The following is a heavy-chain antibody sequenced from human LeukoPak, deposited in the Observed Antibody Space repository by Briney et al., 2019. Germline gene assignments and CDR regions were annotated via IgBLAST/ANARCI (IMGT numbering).Heavy chain of an antibody. D-gene: IGHD4-17*01. CDR1: GYTFTGYY. CDR2: LNPHSGGT. Sequence: GASVKVSFKASGYTFTGYYVHWVRQAPGQGLEWMAWLNPHSGGTYYTQKFQGRVTMTRDTSISTAYMELSSLRYDDTAVYYCARGIGRGVTTAAVYWGQGTLVTVSS. CDR3: ARGIGRGVTTAAVY. V-gene: IGHV1-2*02. J-gene: IGHJ4*02.